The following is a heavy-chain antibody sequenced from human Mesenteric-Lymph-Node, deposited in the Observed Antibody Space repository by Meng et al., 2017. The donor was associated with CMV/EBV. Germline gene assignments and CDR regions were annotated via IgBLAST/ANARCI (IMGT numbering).Heavy chain of an antibody. V-gene: IGHV3-21*06. CDR1: GFTFSSYS. CDR2: ISGGGDNI. Sequence: GESLKISCAASGFTFSSYSMNWVRQAPGKGLEWISYISGGGDNIHYADSVKGRFTISRDNAKNSLYLQMNSPTAEDTAVYFCARDDSWAFDYWGQGTLVTVSS. D-gene: IGHD6-13*01. J-gene: IGHJ4*02. CDR3: ARDDSWAFDY.